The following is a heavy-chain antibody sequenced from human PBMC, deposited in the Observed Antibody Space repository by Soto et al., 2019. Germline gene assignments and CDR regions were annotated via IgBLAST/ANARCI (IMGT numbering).Heavy chain of an antibody. J-gene: IGHJ5*02. V-gene: IGHV1-18*01. CDR1: GYTFTIYG. Sequence: ASVKVPCKASGYTFTIYGISWVRQAPGQGLEWMGWINAYNGNTKYAQKFQGRVTITADKSTSTAYMELSSLRSEDTAVYYCARSSRAFDPWGQGTLVNVSS. CDR3: ARSSRAFDP. CDR2: INAYNGNT.